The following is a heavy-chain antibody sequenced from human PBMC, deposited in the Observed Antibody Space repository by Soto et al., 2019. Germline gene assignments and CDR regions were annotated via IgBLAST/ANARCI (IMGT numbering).Heavy chain of an antibody. CDR3: AGSSSGSEGDWFDP. Sequence: PSETLSLTCAVSGGSISSGGYCWSWIRQPPGKGLEWIGYIYHSGSTYYNPSLKSRVTISVDRSKNQFSLKLSSVTAADTAVYYCAGSSSGSEGDWFDPWGQGTLVTVSS. D-gene: IGHD6-19*01. CDR1: GGSISSGGYC. CDR2: IYHSGST. V-gene: IGHV4-30-2*01. J-gene: IGHJ5*02.